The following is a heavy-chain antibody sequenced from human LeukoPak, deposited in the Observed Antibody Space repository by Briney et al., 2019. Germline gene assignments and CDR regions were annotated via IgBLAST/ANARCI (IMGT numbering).Heavy chain of an antibody. V-gene: IGHV3-33*08. Sequence: GGSLRLSCAASGFTFSSYWMSWVRQAPGKGLEWVAVIWYDGSNKYYADSVKGRYTISRDNSKNTLYLQMNSLRAEDTAVYYCARAGYSYGLDYWGQGTLVTVSS. CDR2: IWYDGSNK. D-gene: IGHD5-18*01. J-gene: IGHJ4*02. CDR1: GFTFSSYW. CDR3: ARAGYSYGLDY.